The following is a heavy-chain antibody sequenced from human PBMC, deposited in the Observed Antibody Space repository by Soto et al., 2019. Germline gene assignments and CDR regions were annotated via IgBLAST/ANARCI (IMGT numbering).Heavy chain of an antibody. CDR2: IHPRGST. CDR3: ARGGDWRFDY. Sequence: QVQLQESGPGLVKPSGTLSLTCAVSGDSISRNKWWTWVRQPPGKGLEWIGEIHPRGSTNCNPSLNGRVTMSVDKSTNQFSLNLNSVAVADTAGYYCARGGDWRFDYWGQGTLVTFSS. CDR1: GDSISRNKW. V-gene: IGHV4-4*02. D-gene: IGHD3-9*01. J-gene: IGHJ4*02.